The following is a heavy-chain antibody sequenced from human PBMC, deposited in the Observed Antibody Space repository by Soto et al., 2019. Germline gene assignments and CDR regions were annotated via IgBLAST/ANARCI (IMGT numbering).Heavy chain of an antibody. CDR1: GGSISSSSYY. J-gene: IGHJ5*02. D-gene: IGHD2-2*01. Sequence: QLQLQESGPGLVKPWETLSLTCTVSGGSISSSSYYWGWIRQPPGKGLEWIGSIYYSGSTYYNPSLKSRVTISVDTSKNQFSLKLSSVTAADTAVYYCARHRADIVVVPAAPSWFDPWGQGTLVTVSS. CDR2: IYYSGST. V-gene: IGHV4-39*01. CDR3: ARHRADIVVVPAAPSWFDP.